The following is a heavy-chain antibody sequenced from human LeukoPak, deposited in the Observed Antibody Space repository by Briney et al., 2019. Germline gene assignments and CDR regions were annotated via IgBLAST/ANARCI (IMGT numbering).Heavy chain of an antibody. Sequence: GGSLRLSCAASGFTFSSYAMHWVRQAPGKGLEWVAVISYDGSNKYYADSVKGRFTISRDNSKNTLYLQMNSLRAEDTAVYYCARDRAPDDYYDSSGYYPLGYWGQGTLVTVSS. J-gene: IGHJ4*02. V-gene: IGHV3-30-3*01. CDR1: GFTFSSYA. D-gene: IGHD3-22*01. CDR2: ISYDGSNK. CDR3: ARDRAPDDYYDSSGYYPLGY.